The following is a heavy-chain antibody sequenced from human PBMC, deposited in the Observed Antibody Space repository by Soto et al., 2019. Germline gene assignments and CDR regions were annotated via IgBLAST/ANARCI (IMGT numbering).Heavy chain of an antibody. CDR2: INPNSGGT. CDR3: ARERWQYRRDAFDI. CDR1: GYTFTGYY. Sequence: ASVKVSCKASGYTFTGYYMHWVRQAPGQGLEWMGWINPNSGGTNYAQKFQGRVTMTRDTSTSTAYMELRSLRSDDTAVYYCARERWQYRRDAFDIWGQGTMVTVSS. V-gene: IGHV1-2*02. D-gene: IGHD2-15*01. J-gene: IGHJ3*02.